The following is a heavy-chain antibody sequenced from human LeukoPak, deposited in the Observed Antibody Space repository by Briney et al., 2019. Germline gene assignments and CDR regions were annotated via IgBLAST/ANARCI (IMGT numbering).Heavy chain of an antibody. Sequence: PGRSLRLSCAASGFTFDDYAMYWVRQAPGKGLEWVSGISWNSGSIGYADSVKGRFTISRDNAKNSLYLQMNSLRAEDTAVYYCARELGSGSYYDYYYYGMDVWGQGTTVTVSS. CDR2: ISWNSGSI. J-gene: IGHJ6*02. CDR1: GFTFDDYA. V-gene: IGHV3-9*01. CDR3: ARELGSGSYYDYYYYGMDV. D-gene: IGHD1-26*01.